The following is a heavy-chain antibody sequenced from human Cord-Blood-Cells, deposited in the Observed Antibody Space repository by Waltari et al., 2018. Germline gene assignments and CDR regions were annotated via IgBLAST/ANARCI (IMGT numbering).Heavy chain of an antibody. J-gene: IGHJ4*02. CDR2: IDWDDDK. V-gene: IGHV2-70*01. CDR1: GFSLSTSGMC. Sequence: QVTLRESGPALVKPTQTLTLTCTFSGFSLSTSGMCVSWIRQPPGKALKWLALIDWDDDKYYSTSLKTRLTISKDTSKNQVVLTMTNMDPVDTATYYCARIPQYSSSWFFDYWGQGTLVTVSS. CDR3: ARIPQYSSSWFFDY. D-gene: IGHD6-13*01.